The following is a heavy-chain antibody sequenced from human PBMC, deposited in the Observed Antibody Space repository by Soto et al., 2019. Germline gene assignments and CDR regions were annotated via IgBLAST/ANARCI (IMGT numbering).Heavy chain of an antibody. J-gene: IGHJ4*02. D-gene: IGHD6-6*01. CDR2: INPNGGST. CDR3: TRGLASGDY. Sequence: QVQLVQPGAEVKKPGASVKFSCKASGYIFTNFYIHWVRQAPGQGLGWIGIINPNGGSTNYAQNFQGRVTMTRYTSTSTVYMDLSSLRSEDTAVYYCTRGLASGDYWGQGTLITVSS. V-gene: IGHV1-46*03. CDR1: GYIFTNFY.